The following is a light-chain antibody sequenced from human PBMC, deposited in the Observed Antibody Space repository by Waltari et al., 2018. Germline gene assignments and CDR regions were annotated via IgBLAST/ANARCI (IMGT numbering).Light chain of an antibody. J-gene: IGLJ2*01. V-gene: IGLV2-11*01. CDR3: CSYAGSYTFVV. Sequence: QSALTQPRSVSGSPGQSVTISCTGTSSAVGGYTYVSWYQQHPGKAPKLMIYDVSKRPSGVPDRFSGSKSGNTASLTISGLQAEDEADYYCCSYAGSYTFVVFGGGTKLTVL. CDR2: DVS. CDR1: SSAVGGYTY.